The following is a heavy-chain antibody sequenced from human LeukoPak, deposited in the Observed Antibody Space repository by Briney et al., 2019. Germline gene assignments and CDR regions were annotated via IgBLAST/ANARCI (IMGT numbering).Heavy chain of an antibody. Sequence: GGSLRLSCAASGFTFSSYGMSWVRQAPGKGLEWVSAISGSGGSTYYADSVKGRFTISRDNSKNTLYLQMNSLRAEDTPVYYCAKDRPQDSSGYLYNYWGQGTLVTVSS. D-gene: IGHD3-22*01. CDR2: ISGSGGST. CDR1: GFTFSSYG. V-gene: IGHV3-23*01. J-gene: IGHJ4*02. CDR3: AKDRPQDSSGYLYNY.